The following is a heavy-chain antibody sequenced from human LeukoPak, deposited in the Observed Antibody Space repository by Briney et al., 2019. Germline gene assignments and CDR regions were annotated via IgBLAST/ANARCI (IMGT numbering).Heavy chain of an antibody. V-gene: IGHV3-23*01. CDR1: TFAFSAYA. D-gene: IGHD4-17*01. J-gene: IGHJ3*01. CDR2: ITATGGIS. CDR3: TKDPNGDYVGAFDF. Sequence: GGSLXLSCAASTFAFSAYAMTWVRQAPGKGLEWGSSITATGGISYSDSVKGRFTISRDNSKSTLYPQMNSLRAEDTAVYYCTKDPNGDYVGAFDFWGQGTMVTVSS.